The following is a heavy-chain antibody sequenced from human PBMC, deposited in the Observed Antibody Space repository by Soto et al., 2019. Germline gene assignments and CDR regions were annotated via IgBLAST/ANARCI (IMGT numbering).Heavy chain of an antibody. V-gene: IGHV4-31*03. D-gene: IGHD3-10*01. CDR1: GGSISSGGYY. CDR2: IYYSGST. J-gene: IGHJ4*02. Sequence: QVQLQESGPGLVKPSQTLSLTCTVSGGSISSGGYYWSWICQHPGKGLEWIGYIYYSGSTYYNPSLKSRVTISVDTSKNQFSLKLSSVTAADTAVYYCAREGSSGSYYDYWGQGTLVTVSS. CDR3: AREGSSGSYYDY.